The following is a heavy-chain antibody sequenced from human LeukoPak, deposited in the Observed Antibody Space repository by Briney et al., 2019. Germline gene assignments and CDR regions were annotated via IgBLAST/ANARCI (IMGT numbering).Heavy chain of an antibody. CDR1: GFGSKNYA. D-gene: IGHD5-18*01. Sequence: GGSLRLSCTTSGFGSKNYAMSWVRLAPGKGLEWVSIISATGVNTYYADSVKGRFTVSRDNSKNTLYLQMNSLRAEDTAVYYCARQPAGYSYGAGAFDIWGQGTMVTVSS. V-gene: IGHV3-23*01. CDR3: ARQPAGYSYGAGAFDI. CDR2: ISATGVNT. J-gene: IGHJ3*02.